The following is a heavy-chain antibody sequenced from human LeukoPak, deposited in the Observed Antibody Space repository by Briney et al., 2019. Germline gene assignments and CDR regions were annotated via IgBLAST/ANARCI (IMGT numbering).Heavy chain of an antibody. V-gene: IGHV7-4-1*02. CDR2: INTNTRTP. Sequence: ASVKVSCKASGYTFTSYYMHWVRQAPGQGLEWMGWINTNTRTPTYAQGFTGRLVFSLDTSVSTAYLQISSLEAEDTAVYYCARGGFDSRWACDIWGQGTMVTVSS. D-gene: IGHD3-9*01. CDR3: ARGGFDSRWACDI. J-gene: IGHJ3*02. CDR1: GYTFTSYY.